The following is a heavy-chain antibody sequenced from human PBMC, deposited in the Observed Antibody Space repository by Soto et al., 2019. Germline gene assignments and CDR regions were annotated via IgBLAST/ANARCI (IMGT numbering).Heavy chain of an antibody. CDR1: GVSISSYF. CDR3: ARIGGYHGTLDY. Sequence: SETLSLTCSVSGVSISSYFWSWIRQAPGGGLEWIGYTYHRGSTNYSPSLKSRVAISLDTSENQFSLKVNSVTAADTAVYYCARIGGYHGTLDYWGQGTPVTVSS. J-gene: IGHJ4*02. CDR2: TYHRGST. D-gene: IGHD6-25*01. V-gene: IGHV4-59*01.